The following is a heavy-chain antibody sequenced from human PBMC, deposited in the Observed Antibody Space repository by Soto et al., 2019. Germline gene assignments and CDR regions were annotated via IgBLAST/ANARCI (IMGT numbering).Heavy chain of an antibody. CDR3: ARGLSGPTAMVIVGWFDP. V-gene: IGHV3-30-3*01. D-gene: IGHD5-18*01. J-gene: IGHJ5*02. CDR2: ISYDGSNK. CDR1: GFTFSSYA. Sequence: GSLRLSCAASGFTFSSYAMHWVRQAPGKGLEWVAVISYDGSNKYYADSVKGRFTISRDNSKNTLYLQMNSLRAEDTAVYYCARGLSGPTAMVIVGWFDPWGQGTLVTVSS.